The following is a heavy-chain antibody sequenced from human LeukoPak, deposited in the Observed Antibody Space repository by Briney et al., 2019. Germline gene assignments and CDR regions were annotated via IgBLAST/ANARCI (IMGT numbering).Heavy chain of an antibody. CDR2: IYYSGST. J-gene: IGHJ4*02. CDR3: ARLRGNYFPDY. D-gene: IGHD4-11*01. Sequence: SETLSLTCTVSGDSISGYYWAWIRQPPGKGLEWIGYIYYSGSTNYNPSLKSRLTISVDTSKNQFSLKLSSVTAADTAVYYCARLRGNYFPDYWGQGFLVTVSS. V-gene: IGHV4-59*01. CDR1: GDSISGYY.